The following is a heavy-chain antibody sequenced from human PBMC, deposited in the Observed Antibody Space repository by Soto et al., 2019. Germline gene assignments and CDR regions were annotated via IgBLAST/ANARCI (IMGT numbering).Heavy chain of an antibody. J-gene: IGHJ4*02. D-gene: IGHD3-10*01. CDR3: AHSRNLITEDAQVGDFDS. CDR1: GFSLTTDGVG. Sequence: QITLKESGPTLVRPTQTLTLTCSFSGFSLTTDGVGVGWVRQPPGEALEWLALIYWDDDERYSPSLKTRLTITKDPSKNLVVLIMTNMDPVDTATYYCAHSRNLITEDAQVGDFDSWGQGTLVTVSS. V-gene: IGHV2-5*02. CDR2: IYWDDDE.